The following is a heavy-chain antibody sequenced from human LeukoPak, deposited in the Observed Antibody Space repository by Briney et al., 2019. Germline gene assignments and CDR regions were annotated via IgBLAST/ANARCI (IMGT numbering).Heavy chain of an antibody. D-gene: IGHD4-17*01. V-gene: IGHV1-69*13. CDR2: IIPIFGTA. J-gene: IGHJ6*02. Sequence: SVKVSCKASGGTFSSYAISWVRQAPGQGLEWMGGIIPIFGTANYAQKLQGRVTITADESTSTAYMELSSLRSEDTAVYYCATRLDGPRGPYYYYGMDVWGQGTTVTVSS. CDR3: ATRLDGPRGPYYYYGMDV. CDR1: GGTFSSYA.